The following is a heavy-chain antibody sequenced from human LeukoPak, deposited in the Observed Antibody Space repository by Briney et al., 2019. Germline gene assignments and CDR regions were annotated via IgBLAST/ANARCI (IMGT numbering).Heavy chain of an antibody. CDR3: AKEGYKYQQLQKYYYYYMDV. CDR1: GFTFSSYW. J-gene: IGHJ6*03. CDR2: INSDGSST. V-gene: IGHV3-74*01. D-gene: IGHD6-13*01. Sequence: PGGSLRLSCAASGFTFSSYWMHWVRQAPGKGLVWVSRINSDGSSTSYADSVKGRFTISRDNSKNTLYLQMNSLRAEDTAVYYCAKEGYKYQQLQKYYYYYMDVWGKGTTVTISS.